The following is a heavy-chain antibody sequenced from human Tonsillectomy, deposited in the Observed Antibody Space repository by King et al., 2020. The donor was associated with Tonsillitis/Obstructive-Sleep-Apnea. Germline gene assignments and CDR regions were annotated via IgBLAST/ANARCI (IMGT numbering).Heavy chain of an antibody. J-gene: IGHJ4*02. CDR2: ISYDGSTK. Sequence: QVQLVESGGGLVQPGRSLRLSCAASRFTFSIYAMHWVRQAPGKGLEWVAFISYDGSTKYYADSVKGRFTISRDNSKNTLYLQMNSLRAEDTAVYYCAGEGVLRFGGFWGQGTLVTVSS. V-gene: IGHV3-30*04. CDR1: RFTFSIYA. D-gene: IGHD3-3*01. CDR3: AGEGVLRFGGF.